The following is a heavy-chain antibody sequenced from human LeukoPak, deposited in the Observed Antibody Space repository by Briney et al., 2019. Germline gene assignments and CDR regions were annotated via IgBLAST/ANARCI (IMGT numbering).Heavy chain of an antibody. D-gene: IGHD3-22*01. V-gene: IGHV1-18*01. CDR1: GYTFTSYG. J-gene: IGHJ3*02. CDR2: ISGYNGNA. Sequence: ASVKVSCKASGYTFTSYGINWVRQAPGQGLEWMGRISGYNGNANYAQKLQGRVTMTTDTSTSPAYMELRSLRSDDTAVYYCARHRLHRIYYDSSGFYHDAFDIWGRGTMVTVSS. CDR3: ARHRLHRIYYDSSGFYHDAFDI.